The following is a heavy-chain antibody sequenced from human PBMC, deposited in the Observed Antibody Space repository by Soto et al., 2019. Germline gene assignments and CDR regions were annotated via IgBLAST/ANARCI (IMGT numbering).Heavy chain of an antibody. V-gene: IGHV3-64D*06. CDR2: ISSNGGST. D-gene: IGHD3-9*01. J-gene: IGHJ4*02. CDR3: VKDPYVLRYFDWLGY. Sequence: GGSLRLSCSASGFTFSSYAMHWVRQAPGKGLEYVSAISSNGGSTYYADSVKGRFTISRDNSKNTLYLQMSSLRAEDTAVCYCVKDPYVLRYFDWLGYWGQGTLVTVSS. CDR1: GFTFSSYA.